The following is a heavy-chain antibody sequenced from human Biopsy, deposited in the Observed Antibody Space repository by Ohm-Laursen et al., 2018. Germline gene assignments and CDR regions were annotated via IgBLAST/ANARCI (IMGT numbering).Heavy chain of an antibody. V-gene: IGHV4-4*07. CDR2: IYSSGST. CDR3: AREPRIAAVAYFDP. CDR1: GGSISNYY. D-gene: IGHD6-13*01. Sequence: SETLSLTCTVSGGSISNYYWSWIRQPAGKGLEWIGRIYSSGSTNYNPSLKSRVTMSVDTSKNQSSLILSSMTAADTAVYYCAREPRIAAVAYFDPWGRGSPVTVPS. J-gene: IGHJ2*01.